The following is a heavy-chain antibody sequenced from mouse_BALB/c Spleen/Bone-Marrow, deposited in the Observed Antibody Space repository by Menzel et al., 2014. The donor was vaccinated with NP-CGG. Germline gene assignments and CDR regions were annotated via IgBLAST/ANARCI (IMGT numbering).Heavy chain of an antibody. CDR3: ARSGNYYGSSWFAY. CDR1: GYAFTNYN. J-gene: IGHJ3*01. V-gene: IGHV1S135*01. D-gene: IGHD1-1*01. CDR2: IDPYNGGT. Sequence: QLQQSGPELVKPGASVKVSCKASGYAFTNYNMYWVKQSHGKSLEWIGYIDPYNGGTSYNQKFKDKATLTADKSSSTAYMQLSSLTSEDSAVYYCARSGNYYGSSWFAYWGQGTLVTVSA.